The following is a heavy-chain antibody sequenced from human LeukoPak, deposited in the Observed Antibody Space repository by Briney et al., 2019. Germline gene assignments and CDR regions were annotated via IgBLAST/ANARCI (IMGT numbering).Heavy chain of an antibody. CDR2: ISYDGSNK. CDR3: ARVPRSAGTTAGLDY. CDR1: GFTFSSYA. Sequence: GGSLRLSCAASGFTFSSYAMHWVRQAPGKGLEWVAVISYDGSNKYYADSVKGRFTISRDNSKNTLYLQMNSLRAEDTAVYHCARVPRSAGTTAGLDYWGQGTLVTVSS. V-gene: IGHV3-30-3*01. D-gene: IGHD1-1*01. J-gene: IGHJ4*02.